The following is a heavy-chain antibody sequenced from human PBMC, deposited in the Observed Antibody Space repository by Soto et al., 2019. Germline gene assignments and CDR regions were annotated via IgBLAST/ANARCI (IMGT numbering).Heavy chain of an antibody. CDR1: GGSISSYY. Sequence: SETLSLTCTVSGGSISSYYWSWIRQPPGKGLEWIGYIYYSGSTNYNPSLKSRVTISVDTSKNQFSLKLSSVTAADTAVYYCARVAAAGTLVDYWRKGTLVTVSS. CDR2: IYYSGST. D-gene: IGHD6-13*01. J-gene: IGHJ4*02. CDR3: ARVAAAGTLVDY. V-gene: IGHV4-59*01.